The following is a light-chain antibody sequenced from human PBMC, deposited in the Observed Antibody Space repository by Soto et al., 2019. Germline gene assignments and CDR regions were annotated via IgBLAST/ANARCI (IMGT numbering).Light chain of an antibody. Sequence: AIQMTQSPSSLSASVGDRVTITCRASQGIGTELGWYQLKPGKAPKLLVYGASTLQSGVLPRFSGSGSGTDFTLIISCLQPDDFATYYCLQDFSYPRTFGQGTKVEIK. J-gene: IGKJ1*01. CDR2: GAS. V-gene: IGKV1-6*02. CDR3: LQDFSYPRT. CDR1: QGIGTE.